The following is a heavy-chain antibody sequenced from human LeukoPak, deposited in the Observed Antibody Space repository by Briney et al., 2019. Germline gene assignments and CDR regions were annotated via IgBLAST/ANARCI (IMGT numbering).Heavy chain of an antibody. CDR1: GFTFSSYG. V-gene: IGHV3-33*01. J-gene: IGHJ3*02. CDR2: IWYDGSNK. CDR3: AVREAAFDI. Sequence: GRSLRLSCAVSGFTFSSYGMHWVRQAPGKGLEWVAVIWYDGSNKYYGDSVKGRFTISRDNSKNTLYLQMNSLRAEDTAVYYCAVREAAFDIWGQGTMVTVSS. D-gene: IGHD1-26*01.